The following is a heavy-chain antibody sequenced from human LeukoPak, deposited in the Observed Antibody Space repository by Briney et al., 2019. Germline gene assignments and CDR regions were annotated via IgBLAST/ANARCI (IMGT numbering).Heavy chain of an antibody. CDR3: AKDSRYSGFDGGFDY. Sequence: GRSLRLSCAASGFTFSSYGMRWVRQAPGKGLEWVAVISYDGSNKYYADSVKGRFTISRDNSKNTLYLQMNSLRAEDTAVYYCAKDSRYSGFDGGFDYWGQGTLVTVFS. J-gene: IGHJ4*02. CDR2: ISYDGSNK. D-gene: IGHD5-12*01. CDR1: GFTFSSYG. V-gene: IGHV3-30*18.